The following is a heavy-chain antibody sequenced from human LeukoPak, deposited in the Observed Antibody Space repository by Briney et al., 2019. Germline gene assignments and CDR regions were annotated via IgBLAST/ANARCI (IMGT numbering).Heavy chain of an antibody. CDR3: AKDPDRYGSGLSNWFDP. D-gene: IGHD3-10*01. J-gene: IGHJ5*02. V-gene: IGHV3-30*18. CDR1: GFTFSSYG. CDR2: ISYDGSNK. Sequence: PGGSLRLSCAASGFTFSSYGMHWVRQAPGKGLEWVAVISYDGSNKYYADSVKGRFTISRDNSKNTLYLQMNSLRAEDTAVYYCAKDPDRYGSGLSNWFDPWGQGTLVTVSS.